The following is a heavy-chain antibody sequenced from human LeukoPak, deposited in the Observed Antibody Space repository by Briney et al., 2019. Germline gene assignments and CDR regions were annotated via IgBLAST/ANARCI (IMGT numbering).Heavy chain of an antibody. CDR3: ARDPSNTSGWKTWFDT. J-gene: IGHJ5*02. V-gene: IGHV1-18*01. CDR2: ISCYNGDT. CDR1: GYPFNKFG. D-gene: IGHD6-19*01. Sequence: AASVKVSCEASGYPFNKFGISWMRQAPGQGLEWMGWISCYNGDTHYAQKLQGRVTLTTDTPTTTVYMELRSLRFDDTAVYYCARDPSNTSGWKTWFDTWGQGTPVTVSS.